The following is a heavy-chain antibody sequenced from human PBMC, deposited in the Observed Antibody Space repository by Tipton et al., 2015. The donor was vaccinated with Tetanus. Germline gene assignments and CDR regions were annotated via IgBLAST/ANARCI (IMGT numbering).Heavy chain of an antibody. J-gene: IGHJ5*02. CDR3: ARGFQERWQKSGWFDP. CDR2: IYYTGST. CDR1: GVSISSSSFY. V-gene: IGHV4-61*05. Sequence: TLSLTCTVSGVSISSSSFYWGWIRQPPGKGLEWIGYIYYTGSTKSNPSLQSRVTISIDTSKNQFSLKLNSVTAADTAVYYCARGFQERWQKSGWFDPWGQGTLVTVSS. D-gene: IGHD5-24*01.